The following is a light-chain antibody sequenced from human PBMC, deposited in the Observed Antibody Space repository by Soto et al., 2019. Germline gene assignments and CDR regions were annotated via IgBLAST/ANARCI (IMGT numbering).Light chain of an antibody. Sequence: EIVLTQSPGTLSLSPGERATLYCRASQSISSNRFAWFQEKPGQALSLLIYGVSSRATGIPDRFSGSGSGTDFTLTISRLEPEDFGVYYCQQYDRSPITFGPGTKVDIK. V-gene: IGKV3-20*01. J-gene: IGKJ3*01. CDR3: QQYDRSPIT. CDR1: QSISSNR. CDR2: GVS.